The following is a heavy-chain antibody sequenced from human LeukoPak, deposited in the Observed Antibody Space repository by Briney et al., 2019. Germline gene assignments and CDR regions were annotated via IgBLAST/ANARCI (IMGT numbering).Heavy chain of an antibody. D-gene: IGHD3-9*01. CDR3: ATGDILTAHFDY. CDR2: IYYSGNA. CDR1: GDSISSYY. J-gene: IGHJ4*02. V-gene: IGHV4-59*01. Sequence: PSETLSLTCSVSGDSISSYYWSWLRQPPGKGLEWIGNIYYSGNANQSPSLKSRVTISIDTSKSQFSLKLSSVTAADTAVYYCATGDILTAHFDYWGQGILVTVSS.